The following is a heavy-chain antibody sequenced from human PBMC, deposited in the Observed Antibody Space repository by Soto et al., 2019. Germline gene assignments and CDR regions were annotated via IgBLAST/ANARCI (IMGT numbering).Heavy chain of an antibody. CDR1: GGSISSGGYY. V-gene: IGHV4-31*03. D-gene: IGHD3-3*01. Sequence: KASETLSLTCTVSGGSISSGGYYWSWIRQHPGKGLEWIGYIYYSGSTYYNPSLKSRVTISVDTSKNQFSLKLSSVTAADTAVYYCARAYPHFSYYDFWSGYQPTFDYWGQGTLVTVSS. CDR3: ARAYPHFSYYDFWSGYQPTFDY. J-gene: IGHJ4*02. CDR2: IYYSGST.